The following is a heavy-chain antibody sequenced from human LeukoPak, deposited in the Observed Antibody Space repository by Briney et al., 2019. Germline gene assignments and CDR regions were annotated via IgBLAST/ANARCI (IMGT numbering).Heavy chain of an antibody. J-gene: IGHJ4*02. CDR3: ARALGDIVATINPPDY. V-gene: IGHV1-2*02. CDR2: INPNSGGT. D-gene: IGHD5-12*01. Sequence: GASVKVSCKASGYTFTGCYVHWVRQAPGQGLEWMGWINPNSGGTNYAQKFQGRVTMTRDTSISTAYMELSRLRSDDTAVYYCARALGDIVATINPPDYWGQGTLVTVSS. CDR1: GYTFTGCY.